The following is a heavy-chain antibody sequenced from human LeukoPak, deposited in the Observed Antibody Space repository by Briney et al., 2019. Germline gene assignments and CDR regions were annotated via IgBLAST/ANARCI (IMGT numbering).Heavy chain of an antibody. CDR1: GYTFTNFA. CDR3: ARGPKDGAFDI. CDR2: INAGKGNT. Sequence: ASVKVSCKASGYTFTNFAMHWVRQAPGQRLEWMGWINAGKGNTKYSQKFQGRVTVTRDTSASTASMELSSLRSEDTAMYYCARGPKDGAFDIWGQGTMVTVSS. V-gene: IGHV1-3*01. J-gene: IGHJ3*02.